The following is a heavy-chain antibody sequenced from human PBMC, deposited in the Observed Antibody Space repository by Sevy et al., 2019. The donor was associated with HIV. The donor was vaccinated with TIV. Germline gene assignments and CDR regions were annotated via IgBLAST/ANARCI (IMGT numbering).Heavy chain of an antibody. Sequence: SETLSLTCAVYGGSFSGNYWSWIRQPPGKGLEWIGEINHSGSTNYNPSLKSRVTISVDTSKNQFSLKLSSVTAADTAVYYCARENLVGATPLHDHYYGMDVWGQGTTVTVSS. V-gene: IGHV4-34*01. CDR2: INHSGST. CDR1: GGSFSGNY. J-gene: IGHJ6*02. D-gene: IGHD1-26*01. CDR3: ARENLVGATPLHDHYYGMDV.